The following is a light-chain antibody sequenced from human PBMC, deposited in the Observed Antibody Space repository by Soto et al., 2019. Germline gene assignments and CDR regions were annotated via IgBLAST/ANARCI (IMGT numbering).Light chain of an antibody. CDR1: QSISSW. V-gene: IGKV1-5*03. CDR2: KAS. CDR3: QQSFT. Sequence: DIQMTQSPSTLSASVGDRVTITCRASQSISSWLAWYQQKPGKAPKLLIYKASTLESGVPSRFSGSRSGTEVTLTIISLQPDEFATYYCQQSFTFAPGTKVDIK. J-gene: IGKJ3*01.